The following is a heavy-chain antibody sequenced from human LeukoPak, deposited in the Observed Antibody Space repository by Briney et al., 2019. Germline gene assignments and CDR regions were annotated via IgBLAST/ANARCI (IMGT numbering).Heavy chain of an antibody. Sequence: SETLSLTCAVYGGSFSGKYWTWFRQPPHKGLEWIGEITHSGSTYYNPSLKSRVTISVDTSRNQFSLKLNSVTAADTAVYYCARDLMTWGQGTLVTVSS. CDR3: ARDLMT. J-gene: IGHJ4*02. V-gene: IGHV4-34*01. CDR1: GGSFSGKY. CDR2: ITHSGST.